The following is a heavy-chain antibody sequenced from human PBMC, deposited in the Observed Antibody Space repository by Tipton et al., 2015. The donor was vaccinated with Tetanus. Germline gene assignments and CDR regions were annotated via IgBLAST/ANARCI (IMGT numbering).Heavy chain of an antibody. V-gene: IGHV4-59*08. CDR3: ARANYDFPKKGSFDS. CDR2: ISYSGNT. CDR1: GGSMNSYY. Sequence: LRLSCTVSGGSMNSYYWNWIRQPTGKGLEWLAYISYSGNTNSNYSLKSRITISRDPSKNQFSLKLASVTAADTAVYYCARANYDFPKKGSFDSWGQGPLVIVSS. J-gene: IGHJ4*02. D-gene: IGHD3-3*01.